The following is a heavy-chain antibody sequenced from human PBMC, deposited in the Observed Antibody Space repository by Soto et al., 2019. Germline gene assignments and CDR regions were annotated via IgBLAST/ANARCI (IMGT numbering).Heavy chain of an antibody. J-gene: IGHJ4*02. Sequence: VQLQESGPGLVKPSQTLSLTCTVSGGSISSDDYYWTWIRQHPGKGLEWLGYIFYNGNTYHNPSLKSRLTISVNTSKNQFSLKLTSVTAADTAMYYCASLRGSGTHYLFDYWGQGTLVTVSS. CDR1: GGSISSDDYY. CDR3: ASLRGSGTHYLFDY. CDR2: IFYNGNT. V-gene: IGHV4-31*03. D-gene: IGHD3-10*01.